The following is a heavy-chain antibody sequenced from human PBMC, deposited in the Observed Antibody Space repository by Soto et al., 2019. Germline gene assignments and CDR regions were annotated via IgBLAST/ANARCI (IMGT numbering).Heavy chain of an antibody. V-gene: IGHV3-64*01. Sequence: EVQVVESGGGLVQPGGSLRLSCAASGFTFSSYAMHWVRQAPGKGLEYVSVITSNGNYTDYASSVKGRFPISRDNSKNTLYLQMGSLRAEDMAVYYCARRIPFGYGMDVWGQGTTVTVSS. D-gene: IGHD2-21*01. CDR1: GFTFSSYA. CDR3: ARRIPFGYGMDV. J-gene: IGHJ6*02. CDR2: ITSNGNYT.